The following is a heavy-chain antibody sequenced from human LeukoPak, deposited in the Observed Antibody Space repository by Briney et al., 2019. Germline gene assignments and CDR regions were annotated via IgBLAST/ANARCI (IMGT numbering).Heavy chain of an antibody. CDR2: ISSSSSYI. CDR1: GCTFSSYS. CDR3: ARATSFDY. J-gene: IGHJ4*02. Sequence: GGSLRLSCASSGCTFSSYSMNWVRQAPGKGLEWVSSISSSSSYIYYADSVKGRFTISRDNAKNSLYLQMNTLKAEDTAVSYCARATSFDYWGQGTLVTVSS. V-gene: IGHV3-21*01.